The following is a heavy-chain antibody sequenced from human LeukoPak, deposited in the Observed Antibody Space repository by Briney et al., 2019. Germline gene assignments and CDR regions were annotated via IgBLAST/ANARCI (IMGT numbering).Heavy chain of an antibody. J-gene: IGHJ5*02. CDR3: ASGWALS. CDR1: GDSVSNKNAA. Sequence: SQTLSLTCAVSGDSVSNKNAAWNLIRQSPSKGLEWMGRTYYRSEWHTDYAFSVKGRITINADTSKNQFSLQLGYVTPEDTAVYYCASGWALSWGQGTLVTVSS. D-gene: IGHD1-26*01. CDR2: TYYRSEWHT. V-gene: IGHV6-1*01.